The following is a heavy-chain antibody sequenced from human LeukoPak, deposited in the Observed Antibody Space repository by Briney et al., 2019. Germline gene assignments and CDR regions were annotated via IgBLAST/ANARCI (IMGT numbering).Heavy chain of an antibody. V-gene: IGHV3-66*02. Sequence: GGSLRLSCAASGFTVSSNYMSWVRQAPGKGLEWVSVIYSGGSTYYADSVKGRFTTSRDNSKNTLYLQMNSLRAEDTAVYYCASKSGGSYGDWFDPWGQGTLVTVSS. D-gene: IGHD1-26*01. CDR3: ASKSGGSYGDWFDP. J-gene: IGHJ5*02. CDR2: IYSGGST. CDR1: GFTVSSNY.